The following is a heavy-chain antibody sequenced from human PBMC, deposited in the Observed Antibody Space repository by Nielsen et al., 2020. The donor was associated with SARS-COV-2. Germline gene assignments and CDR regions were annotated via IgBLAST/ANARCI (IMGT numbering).Heavy chain of an antibody. CDR3: ARGDLVVAPSPLLGLGPIFYYFCLDV. CDR2: VSLSVST. V-gene: IGHV4-4*02. D-gene: IGHD2-15*01. J-gene: IGHJ6*03. Sequence: SDTLSLTFAVSGDSVTSHAWWTSVRLSPGQWLVWIVEVSLSVSTTSHPSLTSRVTLSMDKSKNQFSLRLTSVSAADTAVYFCARGDLVVAPSPLLGLGPIFYYFCLDVWGKGTTVIVSS. CDR1: GDSVTSHAW.